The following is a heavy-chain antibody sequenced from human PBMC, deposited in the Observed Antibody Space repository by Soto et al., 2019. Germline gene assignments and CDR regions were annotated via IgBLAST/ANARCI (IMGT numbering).Heavy chain of an antibody. Sequence: EVHLVESGGGLVQPGGSLRLSCAAFGFMFSNWWMSWLRQAPGKGLEWVANINQDGTEMYYVDSEKGRFSISRDNAENSLYLLMDSLSAEDTAMYFCARGDEGRGDGGYDSSDFWGQGSLVTVSS. CDR3: ARGDEGRGDGGYDSSDF. V-gene: IGHV3-7*04. CDR2: INQDGTEM. D-gene: IGHD5-12*01. J-gene: IGHJ4*02. CDR1: GFMFSNWW.